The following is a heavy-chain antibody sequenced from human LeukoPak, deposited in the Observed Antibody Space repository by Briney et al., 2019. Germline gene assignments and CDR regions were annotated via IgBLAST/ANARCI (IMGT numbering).Heavy chain of an antibody. CDR3: VRGQWPDC. CDR2: ISSSSSYI. CDR1: GFTFSTYT. Sequence: GGSLRLSCAASGFTFSTYTMNWVRQAPGKGLEWVSSISSSSSYIAYSDSVKGRFTISRDNAKNSLYLQMNSLRAEDTAVFYCVRGQWPDCWGQGTLVTVSS. J-gene: IGHJ4*02. D-gene: IGHD6-19*01. V-gene: IGHV3-21*01.